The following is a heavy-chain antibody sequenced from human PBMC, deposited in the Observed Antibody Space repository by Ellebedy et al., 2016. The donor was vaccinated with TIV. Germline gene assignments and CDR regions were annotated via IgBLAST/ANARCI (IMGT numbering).Heavy chain of an antibody. D-gene: IGHD2-15*01. J-gene: IGHJ4*02. CDR3: ASSLEAWYGD. CDR1: GYTFTKYD. Sequence: ASVKVSXKAFGYTFTKYDVNWVRQAPGEGLEWMGCISADNGDTNYAQKFQGRVTMTTEKSTTTAYMKLRGLRSDDMAVYFCASSLEAWYGDWGQGTLVTVSS. CDR2: ISADNGDT. V-gene: IGHV1-18*03.